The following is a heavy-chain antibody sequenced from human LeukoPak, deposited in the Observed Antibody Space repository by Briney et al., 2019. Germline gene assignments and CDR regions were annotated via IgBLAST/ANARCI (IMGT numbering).Heavy chain of an antibody. CDR3: ARGRGFGYFDWLTYFDY. J-gene: IGHJ4*02. Sequence: SETLSLTCTVSGGSIGSYYWSWIRQPPGKGLEWIGYIYYSGSTNYNPSLKSRVTISVDTSKNQFSLKLSSVTAADTAVYYCARGRGFGYFDWLTYFDYWGQGTLVTVSS. CDR2: IYYSGST. D-gene: IGHD3-9*01. V-gene: IGHV4-59*01. CDR1: GGSIGSYY.